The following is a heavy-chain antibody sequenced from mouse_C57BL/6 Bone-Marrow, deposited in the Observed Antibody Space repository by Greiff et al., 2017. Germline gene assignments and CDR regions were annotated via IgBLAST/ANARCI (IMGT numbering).Heavy chain of an antibody. CDR1: GYTFTSYG. CDR2: IYPRSGNT. V-gene: IGHV1-81*01. CDR3: ARSYDYDAGFAY. D-gene: IGHD2-4*01. J-gene: IGHJ3*01. Sequence: VQLQQSGAELARPGASVKLSCKASGYTFTSYGISWVKQRTGQGLEWIGEIYPRSGNTSYNEKFKGKATLTADKSSSTAYMELRSLTSEDSAVYFCARSYDYDAGFAYWGQGTLVTVSA.